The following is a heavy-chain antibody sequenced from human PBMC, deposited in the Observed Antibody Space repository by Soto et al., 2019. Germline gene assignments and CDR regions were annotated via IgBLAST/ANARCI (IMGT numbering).Heavy chain of an antibody. CDR2: ISCIGGNT. CDR1: GFTFNNYA. CDR3: AKEGLHFYYQGMDV. Sequence: LSCAASGFTFNNYAMSWVRQAPGKGLEWVSAISCIGGNTWNADSVKGRFTISRDNSKNTLYLQMNSLRAEDTAVYYCAKEGLHFYYQGMDVWGKGTTVTVSS. V-gene: IGHV3-23*01. D-gene: IGHD3-16*01. J-gene: IGHJ6*04.